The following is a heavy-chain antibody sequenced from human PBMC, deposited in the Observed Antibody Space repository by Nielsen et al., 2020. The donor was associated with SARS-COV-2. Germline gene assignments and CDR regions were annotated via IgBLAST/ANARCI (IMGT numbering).Heavy chain of an antibody. CDR3: ARLEARQRLDY. CDR1: GFTFSSYA. J-gene: IGHJ4*02. CDR2: IKQDGGEK. V-gene: IGHV3-7*01. Sequence: GESLKISCAGSGFTFSSYAMSWVRQAPGKGLEWVANIKQDGGEKYYVDSVKGRFTVSRDNAQSSLYLQMNSLRVEDTAVYYCARLEARQRLDYWGQGTLVTVSS. D-gene: IGHD1-1*01.